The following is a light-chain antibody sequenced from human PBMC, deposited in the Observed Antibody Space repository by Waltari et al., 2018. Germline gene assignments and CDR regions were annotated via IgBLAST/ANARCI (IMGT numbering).Light chain of an antibody. CDR3: ASFVGSTTCV. J-gene: IGLJ2*01. V-gene: IGLV2-14*03. CDR2: DAT. CDR1: SSDVGNYNF. Sequence: QSALTQPASVSGSPGQSITISCTGTSSDVGNYNFVPWYQQHPGKAPKLIIYDATNRPSGVSNRFSGSKSGISASLTISGLQAEDEAHYFCASFVGSTTCVFGAGTRLTVL.